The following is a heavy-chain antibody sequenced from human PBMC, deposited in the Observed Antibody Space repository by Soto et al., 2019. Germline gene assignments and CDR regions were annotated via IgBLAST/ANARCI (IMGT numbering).Heavy chain of an antibody. Sequence: VESGGGVVQPGKSLRLSCAASGFTFSTYGIHWVRQAPGKGLEWVALISYDGGSKYYGDSVKGRFIISRDNSHNTVSLQMNSLRADDTAVYFCAKEQLAMTVVVADYFDSWGQGTLVTVSS. J-gene: IGHJ4*02. D-gene: IGHD3-22*01. CDR2: ISYDGGSK. CDR3: AKEQLAMTVVVADYFDS. CDR1: GFTFSTYG. V-gene: IGHV3-30*18.